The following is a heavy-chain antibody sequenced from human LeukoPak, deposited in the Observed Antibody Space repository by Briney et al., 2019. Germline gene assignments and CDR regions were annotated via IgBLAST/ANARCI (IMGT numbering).Heavy chain of an antibody. D-gene: IGHD6-19*01. CDR1: GFTFSTSA. CDR2: INGGGDNT. CDR3: AKGAAGVNRVFDY. V-gene: IGHV3-23*01. J-gene: IGHJ4*02. Sequence: PGGSLRLSCAASGFTFSTSAMSWVRQAPGKGLEWVSAINGGGDNTYYAESVKGRFTISRDNSKNTLFLQMNTLGAEDTAVYYCAKGAAGVNRVFDYWGQGTLVTVSS.